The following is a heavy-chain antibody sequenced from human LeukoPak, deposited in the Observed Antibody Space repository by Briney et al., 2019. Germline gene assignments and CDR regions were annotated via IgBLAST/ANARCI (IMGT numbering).Heavy chain of an antibody. CDR3: ARCSTCARSSGYYDAFDI. J-gene: IGHJ3*02. CDR2: IYRGASDI. D-gene: IGHD3-22*01. Sequence: GESLKISCKDSGGYWIGWVRQMPGKGLEWMGIIYRGASDIRYSPSFQGQVTISADGSISTAYLQWSSLKASDTAMYYCARCSTCARSSGYYDAFDIWGQRTMVTVSS. CDR1: GGYW. V-gene: IGHV5-51*01.